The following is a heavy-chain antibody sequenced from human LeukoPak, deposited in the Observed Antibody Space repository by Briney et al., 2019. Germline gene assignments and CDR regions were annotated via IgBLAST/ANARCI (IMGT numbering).Heavy chain of an antibody. J-gene: IGHJ4*02. CDR3: ARDYSSGWHFDY. Sequence: GGSLRLSCAASGFIFSSYEMKWVRQAPGKGLEWVSYISSSGSTIYYADSVKGRFTISRDNAKNSLYLQMNSLRAEDTAVYYCARDYSSGWHFDYWGQGTLVTVSS. D-gene: IGHD6-19*01. CDR2: ISSSGSTI. CDR1: GFIFSSYE. V-gene: IGHV3-48*03.